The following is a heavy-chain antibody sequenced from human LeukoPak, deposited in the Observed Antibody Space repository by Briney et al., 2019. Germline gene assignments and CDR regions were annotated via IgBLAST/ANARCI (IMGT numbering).Heavy chain of an antibody. Sequence: ASVKVSCKASGGTFSSYAISWVRQAPGQGLEWMGRIIPILGIANYAQKFQGRVTITADKSTSTAYMELSSLRSEDTAVYYCARDRDGSGLWFGELSPLGYWGQGTLVTVSS. V-gene: IGHV1-69*04. CDR3: ARDRDGSGLWFGELSPLGY. D-gene: IGHD3-10*01. J-gene: IGHJ4*02. CDR1: GGTFSSYA. CDR2: IIPILGIA.